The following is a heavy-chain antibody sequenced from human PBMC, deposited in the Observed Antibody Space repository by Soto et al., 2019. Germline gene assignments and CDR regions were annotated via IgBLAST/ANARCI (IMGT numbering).Heavy chain of an antibody. CDR1: GGSFSGYY. CDR3: ARTNDYGDYSLGDAFDI. J-gene: IGHJ3*02. CDR2: INHSGST. D-gene: IGHD4-17*01. V-gene: IGHV4-34*01. Sequence: SETLSLTCAVYGGSFSGYYWSWIRQPPGKGLEWIGEINHSGSTNYNPSLKSRVTISVDTSKNQFSLKLSSVTAADTAVYYCARTNDYGDYSLGDAFDIWGQGTMVTV.